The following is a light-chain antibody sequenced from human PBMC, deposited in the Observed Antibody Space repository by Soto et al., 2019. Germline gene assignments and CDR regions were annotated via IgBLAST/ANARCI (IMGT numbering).Light chain of an antibody. J-gene: IGLJ2*01. V-gene: IGLV1-44*01. Sequence: QSVLTQPPSMSGTPGQRVTISCSGSRSNIGGNAVTWYQQVPGTAPKLLIYANDQRPSGVSDRFSGSKSATSASLAISGLQSEDEADYYCAVWDDNLKGLFGGGTKRTVL. CDR2: AND. CDR1: RSNIGGNA. CDR3: AVWDDNLKGL.